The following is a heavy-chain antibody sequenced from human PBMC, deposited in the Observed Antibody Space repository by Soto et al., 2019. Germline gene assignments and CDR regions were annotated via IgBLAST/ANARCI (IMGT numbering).Heavy chain of an antibody. CDR1: GGSISSYY. CDR2: IYYSGST. V-gene: IGHV4-59*01. J-gene: IGHJ6*03. D-gene: IGHD2-2*01. CDR3: ARERRCSSTSCSYYYYYYMDV. Sequence: SETLSLTCTVSGGSISSYYWSWIRQPPGKGLEWIGYIYYSGSTNYNPSLKSRVTISVDTSKNQFSLKLSSVTAADTAVYYCARERRCSSTSCSYYYYYYMDVWGKGTTVTVSS.